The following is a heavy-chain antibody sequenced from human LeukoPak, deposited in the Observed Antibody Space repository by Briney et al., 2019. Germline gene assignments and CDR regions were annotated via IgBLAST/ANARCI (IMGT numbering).Heavy chain of an antibody. J-gene: IGHJ4*02. V-gene: IGHV3-43*02. CDR2: ISGDGGST. D-gene: IGHD6-13*01. Sequence: GGSPRLSCAASGFTFDDYAMHWVRQAPGKGLEWVSLISGDGGSTYYADSVKGRFTISRDNSKNSLYLQMNSLRTEDTALYYCAKGAAAGFYFDYWGQGTLVTVSS. CDR1: GFTFDDYA. CDR3: AKGAAAGFYFDY.